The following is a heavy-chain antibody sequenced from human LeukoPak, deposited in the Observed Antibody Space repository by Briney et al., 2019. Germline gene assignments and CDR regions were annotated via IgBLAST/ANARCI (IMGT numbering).Heavy chain of an antibody. CDR2: IYHSGST. D-gene: IGHD6-19*01. Sequence: SETLSLTCAVSGGSISSSNWWSWVRQPPGKGLEWIGEIYHSGSTNYNPSLKSRVTISVDKSKNQFSLKLSSVTAADTAVYYCARRDKAVPGDAFDMWGQGTMVTVSS. CDR1: GGSISSSNW. V-gene: IGHV4-4*02. J-gene: IGHJ3*02. CDR3: ARRDKAVPGDAFDM.